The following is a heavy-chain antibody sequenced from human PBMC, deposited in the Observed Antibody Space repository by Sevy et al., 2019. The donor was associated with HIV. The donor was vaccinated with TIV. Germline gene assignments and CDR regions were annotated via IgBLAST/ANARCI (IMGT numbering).Heavy chain of an antibody. CDR3: ARNQDGT. V-gene: IGHV1-69*13. CDR1: GGSFSTYT. Sequence: ASVKVSCKASGGSFSTYTLSWVRQAPGQRLEVMGAIIPMVSTATYARKFRGRVKISADESTTTGYMELSSLTSEDTAVYYCARNQDGTWGQGTLVTVSS. CDR2: IIPMVSTA. J-gene: IGHJ4*01.